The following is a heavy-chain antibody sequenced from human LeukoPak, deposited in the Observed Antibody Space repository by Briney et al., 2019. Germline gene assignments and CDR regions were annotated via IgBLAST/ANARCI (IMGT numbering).Heavy chain of an antibody. CDR1: GGSVSSGNYY. CDR3: ARDTTNVYYYDTSGYDH. V-gene: IGHV4-61*01. CDR2: IYYSGST. Sequence: PSETLSLTCTVSGGSVSSGNYYWSWIRQPPGKGLEWIGYIYYSGSTKYNPSLKSRVTISVDTSKNQFSLKLSSVTAADTAVYYCARDTTNVYYYDTSGYDHWGQGTLVTVSS. J-gene: IGHJ4*02. D-gene: IGHD3-22*01.